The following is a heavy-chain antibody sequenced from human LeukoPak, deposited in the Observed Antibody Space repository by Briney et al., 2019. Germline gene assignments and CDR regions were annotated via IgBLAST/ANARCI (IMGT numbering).Heavy chain of an antibody. D-gene: IGHD3-10*01. CDR2: INHSGST. J-gene: IGHJ4*02. V-gene: IGHV4-34*01. Sequence: SETLSLTCAVYGGSFSGYYWSWIRQPPGKGLEWIGEINHSGSTNYNPSLKSRVTISVDTSKNQFSLKLSSVTAADTAVYYCARATYYYGSGSQSFDYWGQGTLVTVSS. CDR3: ARATYYYGSGSQSFDY. CDR1: GGSFSGYY.